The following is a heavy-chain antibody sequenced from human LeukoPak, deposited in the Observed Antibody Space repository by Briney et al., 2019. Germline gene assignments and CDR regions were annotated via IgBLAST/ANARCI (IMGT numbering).Heavy chain of an antibody. CDR3: GRDVSRGAGGAFDI. CDR1: GSTFSRYW. CDR2: IKQDGSEK. V-gene: IGHV3-7*01. Sequence: GGSLRLSCAASGSTFSRYWMSWARQAPGKGLEWVANIKQDGSEKYYVDSVKGRFTISRDNAKNSLYLQMNSLGAEDTAAYYCGRDVSRGAGGAFDIWGQGTMVTVSS. D-gene: IGHD2-8*02. J-gene: IGHJ3*02.